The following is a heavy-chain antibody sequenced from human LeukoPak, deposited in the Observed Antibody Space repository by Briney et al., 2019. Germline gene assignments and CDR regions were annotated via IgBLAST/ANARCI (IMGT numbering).Heavy chain of an antibody. V-gene: IGHV4-39*07. J-gene: IGHJ4*02. CDR1: GGSISSSSYY. D-gene: IGHD6-13*01. CDR2: IYYSGST. CDR3: ARETGYSSSRFDY. Sequence: SETLSLTCTVSGGSISSSSYYWGWIRQPPGKGLEWIGGIYYSGSTYYSPSLKSRVTISVDTSKNQFSLKLSSVTAADTAVYYCARETGYSSSRFDYWGQGTLVTVSS.